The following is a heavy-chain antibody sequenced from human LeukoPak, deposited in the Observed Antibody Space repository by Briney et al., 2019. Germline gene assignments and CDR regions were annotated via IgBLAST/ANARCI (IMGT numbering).Heavy chain of an antibody. D-gene: IGHD6-13*01. CDR1: GFTFSSYW. CDR3: ARMVIGAAGTLDLDC. CDR2: ISPSSSYI. J-gene: IGHJ4*02. V-gene: IGHV3-21*01. Sequence: PGGSLRLSCAASGFTFSSYWMNWVRQAPGKGLEWVSSISPSSSYIQNADSVRGRFTISRDDAKNSLYLQMDSLRAEDTAVYYCARMVIGAAGTLDLDCWGQGTLVTVSS.